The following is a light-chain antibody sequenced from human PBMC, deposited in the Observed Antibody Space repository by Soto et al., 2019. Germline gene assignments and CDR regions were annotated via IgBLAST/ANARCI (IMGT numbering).Light chain of an antibody. CDR2: EVT. CDR1: SRDVGGYNY. Sequence: QSALTQPPSASGSPGQSVTISCTGTSRDVGGYNYVSWYQQHPGKAPKLVMYEVTERPSGVPERFSGSKSGNTASLTVSGLQDEDEAEYYCASYAGNNHFVVFGGGTKVTVL. CDR3: ASYAGNNHFVV. V-gene: IGLV2-8*01. J-gene: IGLJ2*01.